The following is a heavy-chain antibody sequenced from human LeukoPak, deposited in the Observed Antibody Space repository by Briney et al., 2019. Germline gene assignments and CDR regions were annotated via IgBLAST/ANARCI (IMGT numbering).Heavy chain of an antibody. D-gene: IGHD4-17*01. J-gene: IGHJ4*02. V-gene: IGHV3-7*01. CDR1: GFTFSSYW. CDR2: IKQDGSEK. CDR3: AGEEYGDYDYYFDY. Sequence: PGGSLRLSCAASGFTFSSYWMSWVRQAPGKGLEWVANIKQDGSEKYYVDSVKGRFTISRDNAKNSLYLQMNSLRAEDTAVYYCAGEEYGDYDYYFDYWGQGTLVTVSS.